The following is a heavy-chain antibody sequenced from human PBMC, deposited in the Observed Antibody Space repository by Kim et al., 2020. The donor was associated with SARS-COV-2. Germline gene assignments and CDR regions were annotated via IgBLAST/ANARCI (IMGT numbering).Heavy chain of an antibody. D-gene: IGHD6-19*01. V-gene: IGHV3-15*01. CDR1: GFTFSNAW. J-gene: IGHJ6*03. CDR3: TTGIGARGWQYYYYMDV. Sequence: GGSLRLSCAASGFTFSNAWMSWVRQAPGKGLECVCRIKSKTDGGTTGYAAPVKGRFTFSRDDSTNTLYLQMNSLKSEDTAVYYCTTGIGARGWQYYYYMDVWGKGTTVTVAS. CDR2: IKSKTDGGTT.